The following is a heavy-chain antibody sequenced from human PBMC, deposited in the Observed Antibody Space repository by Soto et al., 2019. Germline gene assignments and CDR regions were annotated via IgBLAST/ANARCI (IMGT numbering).Heavy chain of an antibody. CDR2: ISGSGGST. V-gene: IGHV3-23*01. CDR3: ARTGSDAFDI. J-gene: IGHJ3*02. CDR1: GVTFCSYA. Sequence: GGCLRLACAASGVTFCSYAMSWVRQATGKGLEWVSAISGSGGSTYYADSVKGRFTISRDNSKNTLYLQMNSLRAEDTAVYYCARTGSDAFDIWGQGTMVTVSS.